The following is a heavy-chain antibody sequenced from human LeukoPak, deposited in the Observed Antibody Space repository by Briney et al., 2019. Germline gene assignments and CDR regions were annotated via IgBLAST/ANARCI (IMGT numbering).Heavy chain of an antibody. J-gene: IGHJ5*02. D-gene: IGHD3-9*01. V-gene: IGHV4-59*01. CDR3: ARGPYYDILTGYWSWFDP. CDR1: GDSISSYY. Sequence: SETLSLPCTVSGDSISSYYWSWIRQPPGRGREGIGYIYYSGSTNHNPSLKSRVTISVDTSKNQFSLKLSSVTAADTAVYYCARGPYYDILTGYWSWFDPWGQGTLVTVSS. CDR2: IYYSGST.